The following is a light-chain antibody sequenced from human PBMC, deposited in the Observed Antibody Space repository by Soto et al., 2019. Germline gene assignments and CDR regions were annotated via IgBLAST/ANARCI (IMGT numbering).Light chain of an antibody. CDR2: GNS. V-gene: IGLV1-40*01. J-gene: IGLJ3*02. CDR3: QSYDSSLSGFWV. Sequence: QSVLTQPPSVSGAPGQRVTISCTGSSSNIGAGYDVHWYQQLPGTAPKLLIYGNSNRPSGAPDRFSGSKSGTSASLAITGLQAEDEADYYCQSYDSSLSGFWVFGGGTQLTVL. CDR1: SSNIGAGYD.